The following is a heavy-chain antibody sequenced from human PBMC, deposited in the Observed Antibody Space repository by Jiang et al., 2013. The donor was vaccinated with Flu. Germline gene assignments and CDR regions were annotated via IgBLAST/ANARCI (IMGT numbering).Heavy chain of an antibody. Sequence: KKPGASVKVSCKASGYTFTSYAMNWVRQAPGQGLEWMGWINTNTGNPTYAQGFTGRFVFSLDTSVSTAYLQISSLKAEDTAVYYCARNPPLLGYCSSTSCYAGSWYFDYWGQGTLVTVSS. CDR3: ARNPPLLGYCSSTSCYAGSWYFDY. CDR2: INTNTGNP. V-gene: IGHV7-4-1*02. J-gene: IGHJ4*02. D-gene: IGHD2-2*01. CDR1: GYTFTSYA.